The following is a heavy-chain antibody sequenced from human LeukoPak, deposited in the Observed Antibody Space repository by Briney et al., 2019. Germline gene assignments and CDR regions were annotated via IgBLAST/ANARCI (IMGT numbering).Heavy chain of an antibody. J-gene: IGHJ4*02. V-gene: IGHV3-33*01. Sequence: GRSLRLSCSASGFTFSDYGIHWVRQAPGKGLEWVAVIWYDGGNKYYADSVKGRFTISRDNSKNMLSLQMNSLRAEDTAVYYCARGDSKNSGSYSYWGQGTLATVSS. CDR3: ARGDSKNSGSYSY. D-gene: IGHD1-26*01. CDR1: GFTFSDYG. CDR2: IWYDGGNK.